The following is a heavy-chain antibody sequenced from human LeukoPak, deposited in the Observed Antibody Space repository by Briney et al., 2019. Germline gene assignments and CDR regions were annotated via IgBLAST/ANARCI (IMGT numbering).Heavy chain of an antibody. CDR1: GYTFTSLH. Sequence: ASMKVSCEASGYTFTSLHINWLRQAPGQGLEWMGWINGYNGNTHYSQNLQGRVTMTRDTSTNTVYSELRSLRFDDTAVYYCARGTRARGTCDNCYSSSLDSWGQGTLLTVSS. CDR3: ARGTRARGTCDNCYSSSLDS. J-gene: IGHJ4*02. CDR2: INGYNGNT. V-gene: IGHV1-18*01. D-gene: IGHD2-15*01.